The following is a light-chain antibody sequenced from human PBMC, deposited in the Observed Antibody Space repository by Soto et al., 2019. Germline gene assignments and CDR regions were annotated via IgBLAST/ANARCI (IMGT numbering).Light chain of an antibody. CDR2: GAS. Sequence: EIVLTQSPGTLSLSPGERATLSCRASQSVSSSYLAWYQQKPGQTPRLLIYGASSRATGIPDRFSGSGSGTYFTLFISSMEPVDFAVYYCHQFGNSPYTFGQGTKLDIK. V-gene: IGKV3-20*01. CDR1: QSVSSSY. CDR3: HQFGNSPYT. J-gene: IGKJ2*01.